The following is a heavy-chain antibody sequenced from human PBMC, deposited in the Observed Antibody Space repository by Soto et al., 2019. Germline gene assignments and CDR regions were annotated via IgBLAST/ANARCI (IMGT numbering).Heavy chain of an antibody. Sequence: GGSLRLSCAASGFTFSSYSMNWVRQAPGKGLEWVSSISSSSSYIYYADSVKGRFTISRDNAKNSLYLQMNSLRAEDTAVYYWARDCQQRVLYGAYDYWGQGTLVTVSS. CDR1: GFTFSSYS. D-gene: IGHD4-17*01. J-gene: IGHJ4*02. V-gene: IGHV3-21*01. CDR2: ISSSSSYI. CDR3: ARDCQQRVLYGAYDY.